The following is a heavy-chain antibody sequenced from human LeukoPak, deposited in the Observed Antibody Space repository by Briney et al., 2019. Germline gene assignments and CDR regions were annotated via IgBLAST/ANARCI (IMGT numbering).Heavy chain of an antibody. Sequence: GGSLRLSRAASGFTVSSNYMSWVRQAPGKGLEWVSIIHSGGTTNYVDSVKGRFTISRDNSRNTLYLQMNSLRAEDTAVYYCARDCSSSCSPYYGMDVWGQGTTVTVSS. V-gene: IGHV3-53*01. CDR3: ARDCSSSCSPYYGMDV. CDR1: GFTVSSNY. CDR2: IHSGGTT. J-gene: IGHJ6*02. D-gene: IGHD2-2*01.